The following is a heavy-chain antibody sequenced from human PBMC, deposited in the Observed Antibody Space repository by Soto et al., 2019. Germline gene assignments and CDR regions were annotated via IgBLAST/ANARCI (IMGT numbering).Heavy chain of an antibody. CDR3: ARGGYSGYDLGMDV. D-gene: IGHD5-12*01. Sequence: SETLSLTCTVSGGSISSYYWSWIRQPAGKGLEWIGRIYTSGSTNYNPSLKSRVTMSVDTSKNQFSLKLSPVTAADTAVYYCARGGYSGYDLGMDVWGQGTTVTVSS. CDR1: GGSISSYY. J-gene: IGHJ6*02. CDR2: IYTSGST. V-gene: IGHV4-4*07.